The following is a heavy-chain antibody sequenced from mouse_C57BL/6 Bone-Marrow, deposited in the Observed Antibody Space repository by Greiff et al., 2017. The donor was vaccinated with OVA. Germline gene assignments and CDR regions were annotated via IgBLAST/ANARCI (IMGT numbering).Heavy chain of an antibody. J-gene: IGHJ2*01. CDR2: IHPNSGST. V-gene: IGHV1-64*01. Sequence: QVQLKQPGAELVKPGASVKLSCKASGYTFTSYWMHWVKQRPGQGLEWIGMIHPNSGSTNYNEKFKSKATLTVDKSSSTAYMQLSSLTSEDSAVYYCAPIYYYYLDYWGQGTTLTVSS. CDR3: APIYYYYLDY. D-gene: IGHD1-1*01. CDR1: GYTFTSYW.